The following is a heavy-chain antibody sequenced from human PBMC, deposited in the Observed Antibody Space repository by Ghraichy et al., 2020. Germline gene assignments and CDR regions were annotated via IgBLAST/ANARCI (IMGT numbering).Heavy chain of an antibody. V-gene: IGHV4-39*01. Sequence: SQTLSLTCTVSGGSISSSRYYWGWIRQPPGKGLEWIGSIFYSGDTLLNPSLKSRVTISVDTSKNQFSLRLSSVTAADTAVYYCARHFPVAANFDYWGQGTPVTVSS. D-gene: IGHD6-19*01. CDR2: IFYSGDT. CDR1: GGSISSSRYY. J-gene: IGHJ4*02. CDR3: ARHFPVAANFDY.